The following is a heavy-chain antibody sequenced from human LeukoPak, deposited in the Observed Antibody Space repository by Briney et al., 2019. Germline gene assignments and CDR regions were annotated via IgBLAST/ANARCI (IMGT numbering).Heavy chain of an antibody. V-gene: IGHV1-2*02. CDR1: GYTFTGYY. J-gene: IGHJ3*02. D-gene: IGHD2-2*01. Sequence: GASVKVSCKASGYTFTGYYMHWVRQAPGQGLEWMGWINPNSGGTNYAQKFQGRVTMTRDTSISTAYMELSRLGSDDTAVYYCARGYCSSTSCYGLWGAFDIWGQGTMVTVSS. CDR3: ARGYCSSTSCYGLWGAFDI. CDR2: INPNSGGT.